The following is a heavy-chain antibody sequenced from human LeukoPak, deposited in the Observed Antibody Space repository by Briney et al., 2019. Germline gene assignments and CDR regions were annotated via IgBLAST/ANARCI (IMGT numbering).Heavy chain of an antibody. V-gene: IGHV3-33*01. D-gene: IGHD3-10*01. Sequence: GSLRLSCAASGFTFSSYGMHWVRQAPGKGLEWVAVIWYDGSNKYYADSVKGRFTISRGNSKNTLYLQMNSLRAEDTAVYYCAREGGYYYGSGSYSLGAFDIWGQGTMVTVSS. CDR3: AREGGYYYGSGSYSLGAFDI. CDR2: IWYDGSNK. CDR1: GFTFSSYG. J-gene: IGHJ3*02.